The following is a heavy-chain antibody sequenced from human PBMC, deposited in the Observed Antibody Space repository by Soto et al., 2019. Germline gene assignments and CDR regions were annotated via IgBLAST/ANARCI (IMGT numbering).Heavy chain of an antibody. Sequence: PSETLSLTCTVSGGSISSGGYYWSWIRQHPGKGLEWIGYIYYSGSTYYNPSLKSRVTISVDTSKNQFSLKLSSVTAADAAVYYCARSGYSSSWYSPKSYYYYYGMDVWGQGTTVTVSS. J-gene: IGHJ6*02. CDR3: ARSGYSSSWYSPKSYYYYYGMDV. CDR1: GGSISSGGYY. D-gene: IGHD6-13*01. V-gene: IGHV4-31*03. CDR2: IYYSGST.